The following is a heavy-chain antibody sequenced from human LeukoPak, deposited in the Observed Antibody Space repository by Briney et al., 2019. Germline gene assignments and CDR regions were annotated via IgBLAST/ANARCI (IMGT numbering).Heavy chain of an antibody. V-gene: IGHV3-48*01. Sequence: GGSLRLSCAASGFTFSSYSMNWVRQAPGKGLEWVSYISSSSSTIYYADSVKGRFTISRDNAKNSPYLQMNSLRAEDTAVYYCARVKGVGAFDYWGQGTLVTVSS. CDR3: ARVKGVGAFDY. J-gene: IGHJ4*02. CDR1: GFTFSSYS. CDR2: ISSSSSTI. D-gene: IGHD1-26*01.